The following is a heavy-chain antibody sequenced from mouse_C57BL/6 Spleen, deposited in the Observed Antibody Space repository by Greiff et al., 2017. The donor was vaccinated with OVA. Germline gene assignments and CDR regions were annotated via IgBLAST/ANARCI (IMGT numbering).Heavy chain of an antibody. J-gene: IGHJ2*01. Sequence: EVQLVQSGAGLVKPGGSLKLSCAASGFTFSRYAMSWVRQTPEKRLEWVAYISSGGDYIYYADTVKGRFTIARDNARNTLYLQMSSLKSEDTAMYYYTRDTSSGYFDYWGQGTPLTVSS. CDR2: ISSGGDYI. CDR3: TRDTSSGYFDY. V-gene: IGHV5-9-1*02. D-gene: IGHD3-2*02. CDR1: GFTFSRYA.